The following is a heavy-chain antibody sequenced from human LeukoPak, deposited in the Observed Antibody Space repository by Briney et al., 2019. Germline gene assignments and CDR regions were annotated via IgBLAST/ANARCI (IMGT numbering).Heavy chain of an antibody. J-gene: IGHJ3*02. D-gene: IGHD2-21*01. CDR2: IGTAGDP. Sequence: GGSLRLSCAAYGFTFSSHDMHWVRQTTEKGLEWVSGIGTAGDPYYLDSVKGRFTISRENAKNSLYLQMNSLRAGDTAVYYCARSRTLWGAFDIWGQGTMVTVSS. CDR3: ARSRTLWGAFDI. V-gene: IGHV3-13*05. CDR1: GFTFSSHD.